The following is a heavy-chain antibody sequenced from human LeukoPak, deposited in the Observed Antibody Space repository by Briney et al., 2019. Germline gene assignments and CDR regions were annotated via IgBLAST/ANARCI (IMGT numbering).Heavy chain of an antibody. CDR3: ATAEGYGDYGSFDY. CDR2: IYSGGST. V-gene: IGHV3-53*01. D-gene: IGHD4-17*01. J-gene: IGHJ4*02. Sequence: PGGSLRLSCAASGFTVSSNYMSWVRQAPGKGLEWVSVIYSGGSTYYADSVKGRFTISRDNSKNTLYLQMNSLRAEDTAVYYCATAEGYGDYGSFDYWGQGTLVTVSS. CDR1: GFTVSSNY.